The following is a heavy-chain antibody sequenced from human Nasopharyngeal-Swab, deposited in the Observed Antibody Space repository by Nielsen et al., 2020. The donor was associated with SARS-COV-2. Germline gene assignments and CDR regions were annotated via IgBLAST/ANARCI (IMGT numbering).Heavy chain of an antibody. Sequence: GGSLRLSCAASGFTFSNAWMSWVRQAPGKGLEWVSVISGSGGSTYYADSVKGRFTISRDNSKNTVDLQMNSLRPDDTAVYYCATLGYSSGWYPPYWGQGTLVTVSS. CDR1: GFTFSNAW. CDR2: ISGSGGST. D-gene: IGHD6-19*01. J-gene: IGHJ4*02. CDR3: ATLGYSSGWYPPY. V-gene: IGHV3-23*01.